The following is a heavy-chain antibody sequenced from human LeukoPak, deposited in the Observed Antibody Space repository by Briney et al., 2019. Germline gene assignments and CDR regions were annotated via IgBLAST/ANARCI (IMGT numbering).Heavy chain of an antibody. V-gene: IGHV1-69*04. CDR1: VGTFSSYA. CDR2: IIPILGIA. J-gene: IGHJ4*02. CDR3: ARARMTTVTPYYFDY. Sequence: VASVKVSCKASVGTFSSYAISWVRQAPGQGLEWMGRIIPILGIANYAQKFQGRVTITADKSTSTAYMELSSLRSEDTAVYYCARARMTTVTPYYFDYWGQGTLVTVSS. D-gene: IGHD4-17*01.